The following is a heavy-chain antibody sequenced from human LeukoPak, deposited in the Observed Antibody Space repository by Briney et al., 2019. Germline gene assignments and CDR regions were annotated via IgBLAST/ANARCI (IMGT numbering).Heavy chain of an antibody. Sequence: QPGGSPRLSCAASGFTFSSYEMNWVRQAPGKGLEWVSYITSSGRSIYYPDSVKGRFTVSRDNAKNSLFLQMNSLRAEDTALYYCAREGAADNFDFWGQGTLVTVSS. CDR1: GFTFSSYE. CDR2: ITSSGRSI. J-gene: IGHJ4*02. D-gene: IGHD6-13*01. CDR3: AREGAADNFDF. V-gene: IGHV3-48*03.